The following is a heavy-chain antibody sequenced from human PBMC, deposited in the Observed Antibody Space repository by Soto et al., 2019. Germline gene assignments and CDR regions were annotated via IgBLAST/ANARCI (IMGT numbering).Heavy chain of an antibody. CDR2: ISYDGSNK. CDR1: GFTFSSYA. CDR3: ARDRKGPPYYYYGMDV. J-gene: IGHJ6*02. V-gene: IGHV3-30-3*01. Sequence: GGSLRLSCAASGFTFSSYAMHWVRQAPGKGLEWVAVISYDGSNKYYADSVKGRFTISRDNSKNTLYLQMNSLRAEDTAVYYCARDRKGPPYYYYGMDVWGQGTTVTVSS.